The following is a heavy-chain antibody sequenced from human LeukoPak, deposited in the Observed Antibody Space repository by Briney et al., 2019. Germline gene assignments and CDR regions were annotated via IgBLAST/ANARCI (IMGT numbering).Heavy chain of an antibody. D-gene: IGHD5-18*01. Sequence: PGGSLRLSCAASGFTFISYGMYWVRQAPGKGLECVAFITCDGSDKYYADSVKGRFTISRDNSRDTLYLQMNSLTGEDTTIYYCARNRGYTYDYDSFDPWGQGTLVTVSS. V-gene: IGHV3-30*19. CDR3: ARNRGYTYDYDSFDP. CDR2: ITCDGSDK. J-gene: IGHJ5*02. CDR1: GFTFISYG.